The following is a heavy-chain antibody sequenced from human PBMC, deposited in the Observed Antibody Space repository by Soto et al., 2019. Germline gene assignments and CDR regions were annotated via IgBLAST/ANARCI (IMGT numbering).Heavy chain of an antibody. J-gene: IGHJ4*02. CDR3: AKEYSSGWYYFDY. CDR1: GFTFDDYT. CDR2: ISWDGGST. D-gene: IGHD6-19*01. Sequence: EVQLLESGGVVVQPGGSLRLSCAASGFTFDDYTMHWVRQAPGKGLEWVSLISWDGGSTYYADSVKGRFTISRDNSKNSLYLQMNSLRTEDTALYYCAKEYSSGWYYFDYWGQGTLVTVSS. V-gene: IGHV3-43*01.